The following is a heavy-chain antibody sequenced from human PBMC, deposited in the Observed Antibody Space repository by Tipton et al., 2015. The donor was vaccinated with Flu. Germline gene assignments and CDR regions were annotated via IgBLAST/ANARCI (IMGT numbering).Heavy chain of an antibody. CDR2: ISFDKSNK. CDR3: AKDQAVTTTAGYFES. Sequence: SLRLSCAASGFTFDNYGMHWVRQAPGKGLEWVALISFDKSNKYYANSVKGRFTISRDNSKNTLYLQMSSLRAEDTAVYFCAKDQAVTTTAGYFESWGQGTLVTVSS. J-gene: IGHJ4*02. D-gene: IGHD4-17*01. V-gene: IGHV3-30*18. CDR1: GFTFDNYG.